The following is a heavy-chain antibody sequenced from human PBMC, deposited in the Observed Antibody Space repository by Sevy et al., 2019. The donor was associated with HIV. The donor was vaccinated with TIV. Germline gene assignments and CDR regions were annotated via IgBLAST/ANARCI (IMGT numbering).Heavy chain of an antibody. Sequence: ASVKVSCKASGGTFSSYAISWVRQAPGQGLEWMGRIIPILAIANYAQKFQGRVTIIADKSTSTAYMELSSLRTEDTAVYYCARDFSPHYYDSSGYYSVYYYGMDVWGQGTTVTVSS. CDR2: IIPILAIA. CDR3: ARDFSPHYYDSSGYYSVYYYGMDV. V-gene: IGHV1-69*04. D-gene: IGHD3-22*01. J-gene: IGHJ6*02. CDR1: GGTFSSYA.